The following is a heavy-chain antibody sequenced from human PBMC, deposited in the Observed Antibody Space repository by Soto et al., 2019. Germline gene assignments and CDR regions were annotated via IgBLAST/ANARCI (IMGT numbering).Heavy chain of an antibody. Sequence: PGGSLRLACAASGFTLSSYGMHWVRQAPGKGLEWVAVISYDGSNKYYADSVKGRFTISRDNSKNTLYLQMNSLRAENTPVYYWANPQRNSSGWYEDPYRGMDFWGKGTTVTAS. CDR3: ANPQRNSSGWYEDPYRGMDF. V-gene: IGHV3-30*18. CDR2: ISYDGSNK. CDR1: GFTLSSYG. J-gene: IGHJ6*04. D-gene: IGHD6-19*01.